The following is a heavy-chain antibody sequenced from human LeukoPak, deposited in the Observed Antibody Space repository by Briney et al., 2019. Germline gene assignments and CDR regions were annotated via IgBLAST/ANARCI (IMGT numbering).Heavy chain of an antibody. Sequence: PSETLSLTCAVYGGSFSGYYWSWIRQPPGKGLEWIGEINHSGSTNYSPSLKSRVTISVDTSKNQFSLKLSSVTAADTAVYYCAFWSGYYTGGVSGMDVWGQGTTVTVSS. CDR3: AFWSGYYTGGVSGMDV. CDR2: INHSGST. CDR1: GGSFSGYY. J-gene: IGHJ6*02. V-gene: IGHV4-34*01. D-gene: IGHD3-3*01.